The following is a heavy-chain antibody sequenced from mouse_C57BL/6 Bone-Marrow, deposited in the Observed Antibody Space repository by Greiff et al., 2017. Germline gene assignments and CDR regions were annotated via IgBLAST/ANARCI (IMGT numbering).Heavy chain of an antibody. V-gene: IGHV1-64*01. CDR2: IHPNSGST. Sequence: QVQLQQPGAELVKPGASVKLSCKASGYTFTSYWMHWVKQRPGQGLEWIGMIHPNSGSTNYTEKFKSKATLTVDKSSSTAYMQLSSLTSEDDAVYYCARVGTSFAYWGQGTLVTVSA. CDR3: ARVGTSFAY. J-gene: IGHJ3*01. D-gene: IGHD4-1*01. CDR1: GYTFTSYW.